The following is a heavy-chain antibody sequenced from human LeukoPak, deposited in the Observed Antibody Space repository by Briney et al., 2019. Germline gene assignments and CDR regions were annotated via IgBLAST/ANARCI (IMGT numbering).Heavy chain of an antibody. Sequence: GGSLRLYCAASGFTFSSYAMHWVRQAPGKGLEWVAVISYDGSNKYYADSVKGRFTISRDNSKNTLYLQMNSLRGEDTAVYYCARGDCSSTSCYLREPEPDYWGQGTLVTVPS. D-gene: IGHD2-2*01. J-gene: IGHJ4*02. CDR2: ISYDGSNK. CDR1: GFTFSSYA. V-gene: IGHV3-30*04. CDR3: ARGDCSSTSCYLREPEPDY.